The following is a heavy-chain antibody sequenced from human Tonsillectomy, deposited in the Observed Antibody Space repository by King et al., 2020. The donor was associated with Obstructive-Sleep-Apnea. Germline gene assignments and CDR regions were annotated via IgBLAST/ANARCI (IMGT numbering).Heavy chain of an antibody. J-gene: IGHJ4*02. V-gene: IGHV3-43D*03. Sequence: VQLVESGGVVVQPGGSLRLSCAASGFTFEDYAMHWVRHAPGKGLEWVSLISWDGGSAYYADSVKGRFTISRDNSKNSLYLQMNSLRTEDTALYYCARRQDFDYWGQGTLVTVSS. CDR2: ISWDGGSA. CDR1: GFTFEDYA. CDR3: ARRQDFDY.